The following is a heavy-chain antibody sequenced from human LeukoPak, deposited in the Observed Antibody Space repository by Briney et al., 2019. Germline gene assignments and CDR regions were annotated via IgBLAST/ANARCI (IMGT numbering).Heavy chain of an antibody. J-gene: IGHJ1*01. CDR1: GGSISSYY. D-gene: IGHD6-13*01. Sequence: PSETLSLTCTVSGGSISSYYWSWIRQPAGKGLEWIGQFYSSGSTNYNPSLKSRVTMSVDTSKKQFSLRLTSVTAADTAVYYCAGSWYRAGYFQHWGQGTLVTVSS. CDR2: FYSSGST. V-gene: IGHV4-4*07. CDR3: AGSWYRAGYFQH.